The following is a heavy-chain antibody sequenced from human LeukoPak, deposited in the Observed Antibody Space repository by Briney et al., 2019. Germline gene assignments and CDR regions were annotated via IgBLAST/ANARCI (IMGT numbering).Heavy chain of an antibody. J-gene: IGHJ6*03. CDR2: FDLEDGET. Sequence: ASVKVSCKVSGYTLTELSVHWVRQAPGKGLEWMGGFDLEDGETIYAQKFQGRVTMTEDTSTDTAYMELSSLRSEDTAVYYCATGCSGGSCHYYYYMDVWGKGTTVTVSS. CDR3: ATGCSGGSCHYYYYMDV. CDR1: GYTLTELS. D-gene: IGHD2-15*01. V-gene: IGHV1-24*01.